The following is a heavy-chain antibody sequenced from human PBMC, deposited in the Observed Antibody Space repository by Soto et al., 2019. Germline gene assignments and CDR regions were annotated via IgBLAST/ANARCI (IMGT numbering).Heavy chain of an antibody. CDR1: GFTFSDYY. CDR2: ISSSGSTI. D-gene: IGHD3-9*01. J-gene: IGHJ4*02. CDR3: ARDRLRYFDWLSHDY. V-gene: IGHV3-11*01. Sequence: GGSLRLSCAASGFTFSDYYMSWIRQAPGKGLEWVSYISSSGSTIYYADSVKGRFTTSRDNAKNSLYLQMNSLRAEDTAVYYCARDRLRYFDWLSHDYWGQGTLVTVSS.